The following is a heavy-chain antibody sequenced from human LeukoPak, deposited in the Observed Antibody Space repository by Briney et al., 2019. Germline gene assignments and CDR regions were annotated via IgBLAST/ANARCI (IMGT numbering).Heavy chain of an antibody. Sequence: SETLSLTCAVYGGSFSGYYWSWIRQPPGKGLEWIGEINHSGSTNYNPSLKSRVTISVDTSKNQFSLKLSSVTAADTAVYYCARTSARYGSTYYFDYWGQGTLVTVSS. CDR2: INHSGST. V-gene: IGHV4-34*01. CDR1: GGSFSGYY. D-gene: IGHD3-10*01. CDR3: ARTSARYGSTYYFDY. J-gene: IGHJ4*02.